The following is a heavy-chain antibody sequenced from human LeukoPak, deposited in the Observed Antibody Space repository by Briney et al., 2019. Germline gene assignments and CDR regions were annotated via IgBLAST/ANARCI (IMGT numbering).Heavy chain of an antibody. J-gene: IGHJ4*02. D-gene: IGHD1-26*01. V-gene: IGHV1-69*05. Sequence: EASVKVSCKASGTTFSRSAISWVRQAPGHGLEWMGGVIPILGTTNYAQKFQDRVSITTDESTSTAYMEVSSLRSVDTAVYYCARDDGSATLGFDSWGQGTLVTVSS. CDR3: ARDDGSATLGFDS. CDR1: GTTFSRSA. CDR2: VIPILGTT.